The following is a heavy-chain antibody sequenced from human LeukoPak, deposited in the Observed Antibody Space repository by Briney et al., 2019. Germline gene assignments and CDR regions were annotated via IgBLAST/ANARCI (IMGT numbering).Heavy chain of an antibody. Sequence: SETLSLTCTVSGGSISSYYWGWIRQPPVKGLEWIGTIYDSGSTYYNPSLKSRVTISVDTSKNQFSLKLNSVTAADTAVYYCARITYYFDYWGQGTLVTVSS. CDR2: IYDSGST. CDR3: ARITYYFDY. J-gene: IGHJ4*02. V-gene: IGHV4-39*01. D-gene: IGHD1-14*01. CDR1: GGSISSYY.